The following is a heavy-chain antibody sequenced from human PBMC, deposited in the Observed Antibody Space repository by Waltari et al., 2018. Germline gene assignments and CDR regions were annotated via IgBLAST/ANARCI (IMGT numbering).Heavy chain of an antibody. CDR1: GGSISSYY. Sequence: QVQLQESGPGLVKPSETLSLTCTVPGGSISSYYWSWLRQPPGKGLEWIGYIYYSGSTNYNPSLKSRVTISVDTSKNQFSLKLSSVTAADTAVYYCARDSGVPAALDYWGQGTLVTVSS. CDR2: IYYSGST. D-gene: IGHD2-2*01. J-gene: IGHJ4*02. V-gene: IGHV4-59*01. CDR3: ARDSGVPAALDY.